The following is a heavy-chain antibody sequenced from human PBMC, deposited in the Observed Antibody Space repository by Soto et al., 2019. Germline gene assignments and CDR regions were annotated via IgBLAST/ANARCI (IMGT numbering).Heavy chain of an antibody. CDR1: GGTFSSYA. CDR3: AREITAAEELNYYYYGMDV. J-gene: IGHJ6*02. D-gene: IGHD6-13*01. V-gene: IGHV1-69*13. Sequence: GASVKVSCKASGGTFSSYAISWVRQAPGQGLEWMGGIIPIFGTANYAQKFQGRVTITADESTSTAYMELSSLRSEDTAVYYCAREITAAEELNYYYYGMDVWGQGTTVTVSS. CDR2: IIPIFGTA.